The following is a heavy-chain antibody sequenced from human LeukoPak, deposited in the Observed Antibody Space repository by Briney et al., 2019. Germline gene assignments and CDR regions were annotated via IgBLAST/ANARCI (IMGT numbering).Heavy chain of an antibody. CDR3: ARGAGLGVPAAYFDY. D-gene: IGHD2-2*01. Sequence: PGGSLRLSCAASGFTFSSYSMNWVRQAPGKGLEWVSYISSSSSTIYYADSVKGRFTISRDNAKNSLYLQMNSLRAEDTAVYYCARGAGLGVPAAYFDYWGQGTLVTVSS. V-gene: IGHV3-48*01. CDR1: GFTFSSYS. J-gene: IGHJ4*02. CDR2: ISSSSSTI.